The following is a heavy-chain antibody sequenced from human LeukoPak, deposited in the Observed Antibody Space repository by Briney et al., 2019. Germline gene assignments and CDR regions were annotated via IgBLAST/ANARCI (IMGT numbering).Heavy chain of an antibody. CDR2: ISAYNGNT. Sequence: GASVKVSCKASGYTFTSYGISWVRQAPGQGLEWMGWISAYNGNTNYAQKLQGRVTMTTDTSTSTAYMELRSLRSDDTAVYYCARDPYYYDSSGPRRVDYYYYGMDVWGQGTTVTVSS. CDR1: GYTFTSYG. D-gene: IGHD3-22*01. J-gene: IGHJ6*02. CDR3: ARDPYYYDSSGPRRVDYYYYGMDV. V-gene: IGHV1-18*01.